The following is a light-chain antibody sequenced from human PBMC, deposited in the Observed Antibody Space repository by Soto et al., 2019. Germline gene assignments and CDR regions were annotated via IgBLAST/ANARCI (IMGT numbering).Light chain of an antibody. CDR1: QSISRG. Sequence: DIQMTQSPSTLSASVGDRVTITCRASQSISRGLAWYQQKPGKAPKVLIYDASSLESGVSSRFSGSGSGTELTLIISSLQPDDFATYYRQQYNTYSRTFGQGTKLEIK. V-gene: IGKV1-5*01. J-gene: IGKJ1*01. CDR2: DAS. CDR3: QQYNTYSRT.